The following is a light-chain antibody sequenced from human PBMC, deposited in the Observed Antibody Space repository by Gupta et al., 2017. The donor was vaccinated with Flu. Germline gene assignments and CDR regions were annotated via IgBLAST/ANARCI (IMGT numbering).Light chain of an antibody. CDR3: GTWDNSLSGGGV. CDR1: NSNIGDNY. V-gene: IGLV1-51*02. CDR2: ENN. J-gene: IGLJ1*01. Sequence: QSVLTQPPSVSAAPGRKVSISCSGSNSNIGDNYVSWYQQLPGTAPKILIYENNIRPSGTPDRFSASKSGTSATLDITGLQTGDEADYYCGTWDNSLSGGGVFGTGTKVTVL.